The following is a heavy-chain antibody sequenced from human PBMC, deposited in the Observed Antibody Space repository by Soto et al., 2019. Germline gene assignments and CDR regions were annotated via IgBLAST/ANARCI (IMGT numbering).Heavy chain of an antibody. CDR2: ISHDGRNT. V-gene: IGHV3-30*18. Sequence: QVQVVESGGGVVQPGRSLRLSCAASGFTFRTYAMHWVRQAPGKGLEWVAVISHDGRNTDYGDSVKGRFTISRDNSKSTLSLQMNRLRPEDTGVYYCAKDAVSTEYFFASWGQGTLVSVSS. CDR1: GFTFRTYA. CDR3: AKDAVSTEYFFAS. J-gene: IGHJ4*02.